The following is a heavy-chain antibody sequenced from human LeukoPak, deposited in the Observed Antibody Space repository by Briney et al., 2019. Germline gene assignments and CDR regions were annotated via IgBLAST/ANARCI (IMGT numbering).Heavy chain of an antibody. CDR3: ARETKGATTELDY. CDR2: INPNSGGT. J-gene: IGHJ4*01. CDR1: GYTFTGYY. Sequence: ASVKVSCKASGYTFTGYYMHWVRQAPGQGLEWMGWINPNSGGTNYAQKFQGWVTMTRDTSISTAYMELSRLRSDDTAVYYCARETKGATTELDYWGHGTLVTVSS. D-gene: IGHD4-17*01. V-gene: IGHV1-2*04.